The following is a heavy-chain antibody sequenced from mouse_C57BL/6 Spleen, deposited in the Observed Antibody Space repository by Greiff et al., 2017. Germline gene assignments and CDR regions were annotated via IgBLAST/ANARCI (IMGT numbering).Heavy chain of an antibody. CDR2: IYPGSGNT. D-gene: IGHD2-4*01. Sequence: QVQLQQPGAELARPGASVKLSCKASGYTFPSYGISWVKQSTGQGLEWIGEIYPGSGNTYYNEKFKGKATLTADQASSTAYMELRSLTSEDSAVYICARGGDYDGSGYYCDDWGQGTTLTVSS. J-gene: IGHJ2*01. CDR3: ARGGDYDGSGYYCDD. V-gene: IGHV1-81*01. CDR1: GYTFPSYG.